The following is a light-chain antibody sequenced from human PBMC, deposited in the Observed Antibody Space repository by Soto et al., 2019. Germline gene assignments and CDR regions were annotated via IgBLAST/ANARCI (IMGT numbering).Light chain of an antibody. Sequence: QPPSGNGVHVRARPITCTETSSDVGSSNFVSWYQQHPGKAPKLLIYEVYKRPSGVPDRFSGSKSGNTASLTVSGLQADDEDDYYFSSYAGSYNCVFGIGNEV. CDR3: SSYAGSYNCV. CDR2: EVY. V-gene: IGLV2-8*01. CDR1: SSDVGSSNF. J-gene: IGLJ1*01.